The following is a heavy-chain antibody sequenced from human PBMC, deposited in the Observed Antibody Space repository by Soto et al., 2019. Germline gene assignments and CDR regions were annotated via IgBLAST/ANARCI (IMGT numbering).Heavy chain of an antibody. CDR1: GGTFNVYT. V-gene: IGHV1-69*02. Sequence: QVQLVQSGAEVKKPGSSVKVSCKASGGTFNVYTIIWVRQAPGQGLEWMRRIIPMLAITNYAPRFQGRVTLTADTSTTTAYMELSSLTSEDTAVYYCALGSWSGETFDIWGQGTLVTVSS. J-gene: IGHJ3*02. D-gene: IGHD6-13*01. CDR3: ALGSWSGETFDI. CDR2: IIPMLAIT.